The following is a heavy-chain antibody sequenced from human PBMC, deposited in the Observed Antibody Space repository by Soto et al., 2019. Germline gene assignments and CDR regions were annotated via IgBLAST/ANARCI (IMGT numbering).Heavy chain of an antibody. V-gene: IGHV4-39*01. D-gene: IGHD3-3*01. J-gene: IGHJ6*03. CDR2: IYYSGST. Sequence: SETLYLTFTVSGGSISSSSYYWRWIRQPPEKGLEWVGSIYYSGSTYYNPSLKSRVSVFLVPYKNQFSLKLGSVPAADTAMYYCARHVWSGRPYYYYYYMDVWGKGTTVTVSS. CDR3: ARHVWSGRPYYYYYYMDV. CDR1: GGSISSSSYY.